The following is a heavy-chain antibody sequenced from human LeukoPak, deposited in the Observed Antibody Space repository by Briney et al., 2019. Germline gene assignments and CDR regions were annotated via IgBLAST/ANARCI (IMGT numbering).Heavy chain of an antibody. CDR3: ARVCGRNTVTVTYYFDY. CDR2: IYYSGST. J-gene: IGHJ4*02. D-gene: IGHD4-17*01. V-gene: IGHV4-31*03. Sequence: PSETLSLTCTVSGGSISSGGYYWSWLRQHPGKGLEWIGYIYYSGSTYYNPSLKSRVTISVDTSKNQFSLKLSTVTAADTAVYYCARVCGRNTVTVTYYFDYWGQGTLVTVSS. CDR1: GGSISSGGYY.